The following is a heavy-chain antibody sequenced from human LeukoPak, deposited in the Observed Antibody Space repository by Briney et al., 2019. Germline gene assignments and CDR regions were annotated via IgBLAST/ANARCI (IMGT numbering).Heavy chain of an antibody. Sequence: SETLSLICTVSGGSISSHFWTWIRQPPGKGLEWIGYIHYSGNTSYNPSLKSRLSISVDTSKNEFSLKLTSVTAADTAVYYCARDFLECSRASCLNWFDPWGQGTLVTVSS. J-gene: IGHJ5*02. V-gene: IGHV4-59*11. D-gene: IGHD2-2*01. CDR1: GGSISSHF. CDR3: ARDFLECSRASCLNWFDP. CDR2: IHYSGNT.